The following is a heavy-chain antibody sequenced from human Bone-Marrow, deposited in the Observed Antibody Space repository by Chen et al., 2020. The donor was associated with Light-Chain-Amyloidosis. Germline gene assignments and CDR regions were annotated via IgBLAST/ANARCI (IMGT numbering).Heavy chain of an antibody. V-gene: IGHV3-48*03. Sequence: EVQLVESGGGLVQPGGSLKLSWAASGFTFSSYEMNWVRQAPGKGLEWVSYISSSGSTIYYADSVKGRFTISRDNAKNSLYLQMNSLRAEDTAVYYCATTKGRWLPSYWGQGTLVTVSS. CDR1: GFTFSSYE. J-gene: IGHJ4*02. CDR3: ATTKGRWLPSY. D-gene: IGHD5-12*01. CDR2: ISSSGSTI.